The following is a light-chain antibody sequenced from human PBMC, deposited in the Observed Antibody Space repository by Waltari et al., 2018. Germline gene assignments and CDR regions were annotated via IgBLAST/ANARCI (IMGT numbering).Light chain of an antibody. J-gene: IGKJ2*01. Sequence: DIQMTQSPSSLSASVGDRVTITCRASQSISNYLNWYQQKPGRVPKILIYAASNLQSGVPSRFSGSGSGTDFTLTISSLQPEDFATYYCQQSYSTPYTFGQGTKLEIK. V-gene: IGKV1-39*01. CDR3: QQSYSTPYT. CDR2: AAS. CDR1: QSISNY.